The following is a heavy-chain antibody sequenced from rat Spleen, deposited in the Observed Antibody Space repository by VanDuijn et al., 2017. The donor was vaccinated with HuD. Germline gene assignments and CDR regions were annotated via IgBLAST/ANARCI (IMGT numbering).Heavy chain of an antibody. CDR2: ISPSGGST. J-gene: IGHJ2*01. Sequence: EVQLVESGGGLVQPGTSLKFSCAASGFTFSNYAMHWIRQAPTKGLDWVASISPSGGSTYYRDSVKGRFTISRDNAKSSLYLQMGSLGSGDTATYYCAKGGYDGTYYYNYFDDWGQGVMVTVSS. V-gene: IGHV5-19*01. CDR3: AKGGYDGTYYYNYFDD. D-gene: IGHD1-12*02. CDR1: GFTFSNYA.